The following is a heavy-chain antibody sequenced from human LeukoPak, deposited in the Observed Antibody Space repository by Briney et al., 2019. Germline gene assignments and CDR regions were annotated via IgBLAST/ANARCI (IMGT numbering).Heavy chain of an antibody. CDR1: GFTFSSYA. J-gene: IGHJ4*02. CDR3: ASAGSHSYFDS. Sequence: GGSLRLSCAASGFTFSSYAMSWVRQAPGKRLEWVSAISGGGGTTYYADSVKGRFTISRDNSKNTLYLQMNSLRAEDTAVYFCASAGSHSYFDSWGPGTLVTVSS. CDR2: ISGGGGTT. V-gene: IGHV3-23*01. D-gene: IGHD6-13*01.